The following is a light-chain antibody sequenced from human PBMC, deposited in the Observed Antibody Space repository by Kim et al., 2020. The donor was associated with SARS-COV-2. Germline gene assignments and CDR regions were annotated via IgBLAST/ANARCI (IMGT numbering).Light chain of an antibody. V-gene: IGLV1-44*01. Sequence: GKRVTISCSGSSSNIGSNSVNWYLQLPGTAPKLFIYNDSHRPSGVPDRISASKSGSSASLVISGLQSDDEATYYCVAWDDSLEGRVFGGGTQLTVL. CDR2: NDS. J-gene: IGLJ2*01. CDR3: VAWDDSLEGRV. CDR1: SSNIGSNS.